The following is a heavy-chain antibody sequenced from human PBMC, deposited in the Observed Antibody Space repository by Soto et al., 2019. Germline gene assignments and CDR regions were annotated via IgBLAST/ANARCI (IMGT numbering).Heavy chain of an antibody. Sequence: QVQLVQSGAEVKKPGSSVKVSCEASGGSFTSYIFTWVRQAPGQGLEWMGRVIPIQGTANYALKFQDRVTITADKSTNTVYMELRSLRPEDTALYYCAQSLVFVDHAYMDVWGKGTPVTVSS. CDR3: AQSLVFVDHAYMDV. J-gene: IGHJ6*03. CDR2: VIPIQGTA. V-gene: IGHV1-69*08. CDR1: GGSFTSYI. D-gene: IGHD2-21*01.